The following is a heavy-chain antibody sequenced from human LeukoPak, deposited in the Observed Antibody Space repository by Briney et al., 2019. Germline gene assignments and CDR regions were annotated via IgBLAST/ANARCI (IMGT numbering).Heavy chain of an antibody. CDR1: GGSFSGYY. CDR2: INHSGST. D-gene: IGHD6-13*01. CDR3: ARGGIAAAGTSDY. V-gene: IGHV4-34*01. Sequence: SETLSLTCAVYGGSFSGYYWSWIRQPPGKGLEWIGEINHSGSTNYNPSLKSRVTISVDTSKNQFSLKLSSVTAADTAVYYCARGGIAAAGTSDYWGQGTLVTVSS. J-gene: IGHJ4*02.